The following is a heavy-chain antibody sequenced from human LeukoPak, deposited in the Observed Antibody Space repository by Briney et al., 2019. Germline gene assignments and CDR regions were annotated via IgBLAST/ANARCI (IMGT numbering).Heavy chain of an antibody. D-gene: IGHD2-15*01. V-gene: IGHV4-59*12. Sequence: PSETLSLTCTVSGGSISSYYWSWIRQPPGKGLEWIGYIYYSGSTNYNPSLKSRVTMSVDTSKNQFSLKLSSVTAADTAVYYCARVLRYCSGGSCSYWFDPWGQGTLVTVSS. CDR2: IYYSGST. J-gene: IGHJ5*02. CDR3: ARVLRYCSGGSCSYWFDP. CDR1: GGSISSYY.